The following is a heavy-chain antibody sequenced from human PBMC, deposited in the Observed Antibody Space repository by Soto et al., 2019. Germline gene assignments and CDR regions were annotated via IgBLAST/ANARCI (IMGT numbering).Heavy chain of an antibody. CDR3: AKVGIVATTQMGWFDP. CDR1: GFTFYNYG. CDR2: IWPDGDIE. Sequence: QVQLVESGGGVVQPGRSLRLSCVASGFTFYNYGMHWVRQAPGKGLEWVAAIWPDGDIEHYPDSVKGRFTISRDNSRNTWYLQMNSLRAEDTAMYYCAKVGIVATTQMGWFDPWGQGTLVSVSS. J-gene: IGHJ5*02. D-gene: IGHD1-26*01. V-gene: IGHV3-33*06.